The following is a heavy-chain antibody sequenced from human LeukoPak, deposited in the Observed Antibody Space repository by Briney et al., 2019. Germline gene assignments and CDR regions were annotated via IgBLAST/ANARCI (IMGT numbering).Heavy chain of an antibody. CDR1: GYTFTSYY. V-gene: IGHV1-46*01. D-gene: IGHD1-26*01. CDR2: INPSGGST. J-gene: IGHJ3*02. CDR3: GVGATPDAFDI. Sequence: GVSVKVSCKASGYTFTSYYMHWVRQAPGQGLEWMGIINPSGGSTSYAQKFQGRVTMTRDTSTSTVYMELSSLRSEDTAVYYCGVGATPDAFDIWGQGTMVTVSS.